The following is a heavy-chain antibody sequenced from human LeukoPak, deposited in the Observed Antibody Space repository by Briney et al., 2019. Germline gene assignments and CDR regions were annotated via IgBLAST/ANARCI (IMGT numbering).Heavy chain of an antibody. CDR2: INYSGTT. CDR3: ARLRDGRWLLEY. D-gene: IGHD5-24*01. Sequence: SGTLSLTCAVSGGSISSSNWWSWIRQPPGKGLEWIASINYSGTTYYNPSLKSRVTISEDRSKNQFSLKLSSVTAADTAVYYCARLRDGRWLLEYWGQGTLVTVSS. V-gene: IGHV4-4*02. J-gene: IGHJ4*02. CDR1: GGSISSSNW.